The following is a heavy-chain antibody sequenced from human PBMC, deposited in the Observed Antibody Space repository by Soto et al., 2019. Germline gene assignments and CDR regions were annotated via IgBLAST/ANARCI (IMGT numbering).Heavy chain of an antibody. CDR2: ISAYNGNT. CDR3: ARESGRVTFYYYYGMDV. Sequence: ASVKVSCKASGYTFTSYGISWVRQAPGQGLEWMGWISAYNGNTNYAQKLQGRVTMTTDTSTSTAYMELRSLRSDDTAVYYCARESGRVTFYYYYGMDVWGQGTTVTVS. V-gene: IGHV1-18*01. CDR1: GYTFTSYG. J-gene: IGHJ6*02. D-gene: IGHD2-15*01.